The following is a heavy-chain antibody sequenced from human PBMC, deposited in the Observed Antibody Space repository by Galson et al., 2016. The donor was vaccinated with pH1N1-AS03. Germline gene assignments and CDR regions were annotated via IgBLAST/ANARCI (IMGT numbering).Heavy chain of an antibody. V-gene: IGHV3-9*01. D-gene: IGHD6-13*01. CDR2: IRWDGAT. J-gene: IGHJ4*02. CDR3: VRDMGTTTAASGF. CDR1: GFTFDYYA. Sequence: SLRLSCAATGFTFDYYAMHRIRQRPGKGLEWVSGIRWDGATGYADSVQGRFTISRDQAKTSLYLQMTSLKIEDTALYYCVRDMGTTTAASGFWGQGIPVTVSS.